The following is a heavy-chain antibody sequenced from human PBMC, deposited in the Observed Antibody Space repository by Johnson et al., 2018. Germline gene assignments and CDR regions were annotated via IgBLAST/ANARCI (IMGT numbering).Heavy chain of an antibody. CDR1: GFTFSSYW. CDR2: IKQDGSEK. Sequence: VQLVESGGGLVQXGGSLRLSCAASGFTFSSYWMSWVRQAPGKGLEWVANIKQDGSEKYYVDSVQGRVTISRDNAKNSLYLQMNSLRAEDTAVYYCAIPSVSAYPFGMDVWGQGTTVTVSS. V-gene: IGHV3-7*01. CDR3: AIPSVSAYPFGMDV. D-gene: IGHD3-22*01. J-gene: IGHJ6*02.